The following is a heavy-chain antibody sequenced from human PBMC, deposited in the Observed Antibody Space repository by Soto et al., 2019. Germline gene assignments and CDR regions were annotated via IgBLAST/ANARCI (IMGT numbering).Heavy chain of an antibody. CDR1: GFTVSTNY. Sequence: EVQLVESGGGLVQPGGSLRLSCAASGFTVSTNYMTWVRQAPGKGLEWVSVMFYGGSTYYAASVKGRFTISRDDSKNSLYLKMNTLIAEDTAVYYCATTGMGLTLYYYYHGRDVCGQGTTVTVSS. V-gene: IGHV3-66*01. D-gene: IGHD1-26*01. CDR2: MFYGGST. CDR3: ATTGMGLTLYYYYHGRDV. J-gene: IGHJ6*02.